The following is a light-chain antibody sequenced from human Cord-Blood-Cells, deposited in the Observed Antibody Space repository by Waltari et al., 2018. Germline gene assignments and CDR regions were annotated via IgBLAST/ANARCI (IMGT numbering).Light chain of an antibody. J-gene: IGKJ4*01. Sequence: IVLIPSPATLSLSPGERATLSCSASQSGSSYLAWDQQKPGQAPRLLIYPASNRATGIQARFSGSGSGTDFTLTINSLESEDFAGYYFQQRSNWLTFGGGIKVEI. CDR3: QQRSNWLT. CDR2: PAS. V-gene: IGKV3-11*01. CDR1: QSGSSY.